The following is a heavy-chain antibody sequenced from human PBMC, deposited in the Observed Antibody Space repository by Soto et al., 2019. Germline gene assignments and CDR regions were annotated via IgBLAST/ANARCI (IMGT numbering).Heavy chain of an antibody. Sequence: SGPTLVNPTQTLTLTCSFSGFSLSTYGMRVSWLRQPPGKALEWLARIDWDDDKFYSTSLKTRLTVSKGTSEKQVVLTMTNMDPVDTATYYCARSPILAVVTAFDFWGPGILVTVSS. V-gene: IGHV2-70*04. CDR1: GFSLSTYGMR. CDR3: ARSPILAVVTAFDF. J-gene: IGHJ4*02. D-gene: IGHD3-3*01. CDR2: IDWDDDK.